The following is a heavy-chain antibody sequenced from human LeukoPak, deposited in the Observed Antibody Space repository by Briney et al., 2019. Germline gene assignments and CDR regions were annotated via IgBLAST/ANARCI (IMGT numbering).Heavy chain of an antibody. J-gene: IGHJ4*02. V-gene: IGHV3-74*01. CDR3: ASITGTTRFDY. CDR1: GFTFSSYW. D-gene: IGHD1-20*01. Sequence: GGSLRLSCAASGFTFSSYWMHWVRQAPGKGLVWVSRINSDGSSTSYADSVKGQFTISRDNAKNTLYLQMNSLRAEDTAVYYCASITGTTRFDYWGQGTLVTVSS. CDR2: INSDGSST.